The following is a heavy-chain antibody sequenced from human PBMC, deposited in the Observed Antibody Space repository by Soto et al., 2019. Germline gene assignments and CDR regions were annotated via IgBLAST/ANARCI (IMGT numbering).Heavy chain of an antibody. D-gene: IGHD2-15*01. Sequence: SETLSLTCAVYGGSFSGYYWSWIRQPPGKGLEWIGEINHSGSTNYNQSLKSRVTISVDTSKNQFSLKLSSVTAADTAVYYCARGLGPTVVAATPFDYWGQGTLVTVSS. V-gene: IGHV4-34*01. CDR2: INHSGST. CDR1: GGSFSGYY. CDR3: ARGLGPTVVAATPFDY. J-gene: IGHJ4*02.